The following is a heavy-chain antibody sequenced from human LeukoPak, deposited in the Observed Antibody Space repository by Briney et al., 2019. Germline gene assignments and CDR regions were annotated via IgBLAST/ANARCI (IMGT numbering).Heavy chain of an antibody. Sequence: SETLSLTCTVSGGSISSGSYYWSWIRQPAGKGLEWIGRIYTSGSTNYNRSLKRRVTISVDTSKNQFSLKLSSVTAADTAVYYCAREGLGYYDSSGYFDYWGQGTLVTVSS. V-gene: IGHV4-61*02. CDR2: IYTSGST. J-gene: IGHJ4*02. CDR1: GGSISSGSYY. CDR3: AREGLGYYDSSGYFDY. D-gene: IGHD3-22*01.